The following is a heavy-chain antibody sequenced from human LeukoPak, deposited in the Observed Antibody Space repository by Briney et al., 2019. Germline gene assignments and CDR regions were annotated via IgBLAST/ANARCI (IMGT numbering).Heavy chain of an antibody. V-gene: IGHV1-2*02. CDR1: GYTFTGYY. J-gene: IGHJ4*02. CDR3: ASPRTYYYDSSGYDFDY. D-gene: IGHD3-22*01. CDR2: INPNSGGT. Sequence: ASVKVSCKASGYTFTGYYMHWVRQAPGQGLEWMGWINPNSGGTNYAQKFQGRVTMTRDTSISTVYMELSRLRSDDTAVYYCASPRTYYYDSSGYDFDYWGQGTLVTVSS.